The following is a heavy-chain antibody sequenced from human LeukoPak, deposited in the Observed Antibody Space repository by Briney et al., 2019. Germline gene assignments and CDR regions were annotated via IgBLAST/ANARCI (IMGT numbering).Heavy chain of an antibody. V-gene: IGHV4-39*01. Sequence: SETLSLTCTVSGGSISSSDYYWGWIGQPPGKGLEWIGSIYYSGSTYYNPSLKTRVTLSVDTSKNLFSLSLISVTAADTAVYYCARHVGSSWPRSWFDPWGQGTLVTVSS. CDR3: ARHVGSSWPRSWFDP. CDR1: GGSISSSDYY. CDR2: IYYSGST. J-gene: IGHJ5*02. D-gene: IGHD6-13*01.